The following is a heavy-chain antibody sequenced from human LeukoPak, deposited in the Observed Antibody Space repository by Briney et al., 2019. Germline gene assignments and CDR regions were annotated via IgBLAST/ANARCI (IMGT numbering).Heavy chain of an antibody. CDR2: IRYDGSNK. CDR1: GFTFSSYG. D-gene: IGHD3-3*01. CDR3: ARADFWSGYSVNFDY. Sequence: PGGSLRLSCAASGFTFSSYGMHWVRQAPGKGLEWVAFIRYDGSNKYYADSVKGRFTISRDNSKNTLYLQMNSLRAEDTAVYYCARADFWSGYSVNFDYWGQGTLVTVSS. J-gene: IGHJ4*02. V-gene: IGHV3-30*02.